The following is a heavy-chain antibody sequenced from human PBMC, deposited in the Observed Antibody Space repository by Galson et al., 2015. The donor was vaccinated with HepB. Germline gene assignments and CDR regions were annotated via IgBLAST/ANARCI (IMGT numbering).Heavy chain of an antibody. V-gene: IGHV4-4*02. Sequence: LSLTCAVSGGSISSSNWWSWVRQPPGKGLEWIGEIYHSGSTNYNPSLKSRVTISVDKSKNQFSLKLSSVTAADTAVYHCARRLNWNYEYYFDYWGQGTLVTVSS. CDR3: ARRLNWNYEYYFDY. CDR2: IYHSGST. D-gene: IGHD1-7*01. J-gene: IGHJ4*02. CDR1: GGSISSSNW.